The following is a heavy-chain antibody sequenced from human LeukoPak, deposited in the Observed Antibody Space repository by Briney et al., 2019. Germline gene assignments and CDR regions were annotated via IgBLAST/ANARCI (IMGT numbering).Heavy chain of an antibody. Sequence: GGSLRLSCAASGFTFNNYYMSWIRQAPGKGLEWVSAISGSGNNTDYADSVKGRFTISRDNSKNTLYLQMNSLRVEDTAVYYCAKLRFPYFDYWGQGTLVTVSS. V-gene: IGHV3-23*01. CDR2: ISGSGNNT. D-gene: IGHD4-17*01. CDR3: AKLRFPYFDY. CDR1: GFTFNNYY. J-gene: IGHJ4*02.